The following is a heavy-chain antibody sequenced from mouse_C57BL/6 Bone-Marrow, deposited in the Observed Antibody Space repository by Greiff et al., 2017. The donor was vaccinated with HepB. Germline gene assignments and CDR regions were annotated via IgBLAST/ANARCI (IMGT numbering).Heavy chain of an antibody. CDR2: INPNNGGT. CDR1: GYTFTDYY. CDR3: ARYYGSSYVNY. V-gene: IGHV1-26*01. D-gene: IGHD1-1*01. Sequence: VQLQQSGPELVKPGASVKISCKASGYTFTDYYMNWVKQSHGKSLEWIGDINPNNGGTSYNQKFKGKATLTVDKSSSTAYMELRSLTSEDSAVYYCARYYGSSYVNYWGQGTTLTVSS. J-gene: IGHJ2*01.